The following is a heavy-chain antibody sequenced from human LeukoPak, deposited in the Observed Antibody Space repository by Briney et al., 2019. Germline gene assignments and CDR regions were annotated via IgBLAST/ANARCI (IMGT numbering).Heavy chain of an antibody. D-gene: IGHD2/OR15-2a*01. CDR3: VKLSIIGVDY. CDR1: GFTFSTYW. CDR2: INSDGRNT. J-gene: IGHJ4*02. Sequence: GGSLRLSCAASGFTFSTYWMHWVRQAPGKRLVWVSGINSDGRNTNYADSVKGRFTISRDNAKNTLYLQMNSLRAEDTAVYYCVKLSIIGVDYWGQGALVTVSS. V-gene: IGHV3-74*01.